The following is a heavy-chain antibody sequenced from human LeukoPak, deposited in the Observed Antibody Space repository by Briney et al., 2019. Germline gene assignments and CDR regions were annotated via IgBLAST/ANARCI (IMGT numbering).Heavy chain of an antibody. V-gene: IGHV4-39*01. CDR3: ARRLPVVGATAGWFDP. CDR1: GGSISSSSYY. CDR2: IYYSGSP. Sequence: SETLSLTCTVSGGSISSSSYYWGWIRQPPGKGLEWIGTIYYSGSPNYNPSLKSRVTISVDTSKNQFSLKLGTVTAADTAVYYCARRLPVVGATAGWFDPWGQGTLVTVSS. J-gene: IGHJ5*02. D-gene: IGHD1-26*01.